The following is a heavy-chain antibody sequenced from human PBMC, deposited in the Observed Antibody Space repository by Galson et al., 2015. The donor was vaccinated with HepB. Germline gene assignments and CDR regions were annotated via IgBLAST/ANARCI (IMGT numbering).Heavy chain of an antibody. CDR2: INPSGGRT. Sequence: SVKVSCKASGYTFPSYYMHWVRQAPGQGLEWMGIINPSGGRTSYAQKIQGRVTMTRDTSTSTVYMELSSLRSEDTAVYYCARFTVAGYFDYWGQGTLVTVSS. D-gene: IGHD6-19*01. CDR1: GYTFPSYY. J-gene: IGHJ4*02. CDR3: ARFTVAGYFDY. V-gene: IGHV1-46*03.